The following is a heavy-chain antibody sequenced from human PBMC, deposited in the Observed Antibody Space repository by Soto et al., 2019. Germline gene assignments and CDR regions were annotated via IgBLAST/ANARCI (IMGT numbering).Heavy chain of an antibody. V-gene: IGHV3-53*01. CDR1: GFTVSSNY. CDR2: IYSGGST. CDR3: ARKGPPPAPFDY. Sequence: PGGSLGLSCAASGFTVSSNYMSWVRQAPGKGLEWVSVIYSGGSTYYAGSVKGRFTISRDNSKNTLYLQMNSLRGEDTAVYYCARKGPPPAPFDYWGQGTLVIVSA. J-gene: IGHJ4*02.